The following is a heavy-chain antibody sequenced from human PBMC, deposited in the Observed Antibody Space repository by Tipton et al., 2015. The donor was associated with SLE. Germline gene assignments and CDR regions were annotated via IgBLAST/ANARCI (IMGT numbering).Heavy chain of an antibody. J-gene: IGHJ4*02. Sequence: QSGPEVKKPGASVKVSCKASGYTFTGYYMHWVRQAPGQGLEWMGWISPIFGTANYAQRFQGRVTITTDESTSTAYMELSSLRSEDTAVYYCARGPDYVVDYWGQGTLVTVSS. V-gene: IGHV1-69*05. D-gene: IGHD4-17*01. CDR2: ISPIFGTA. CDR1: GYTFTGYY. CDR3: ARGPDYVVDY.